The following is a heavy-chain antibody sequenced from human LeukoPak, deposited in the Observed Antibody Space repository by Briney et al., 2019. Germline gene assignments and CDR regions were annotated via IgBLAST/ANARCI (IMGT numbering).Heavy chain of an antibody. Sequence: ASVKVSCMASGYTFTSYGISWVRQAPGQGLEWMGWISAYNGNTNYAQKLQGRVTMTTDTSTSTAYMELRSLRSDDTAVYYCAREELRYFDWLLENYYYYYGMDVWGQGTTVTVSS. CDR1: GYTFTSYG. V-gene: IGHV1-18*01. CDR2: ISAYNGNT. CDR3: AREELRYFDWLLENYYYYYGMDV. J-gene: IGHJ6*02. D-gene: IGHD3-9*01.